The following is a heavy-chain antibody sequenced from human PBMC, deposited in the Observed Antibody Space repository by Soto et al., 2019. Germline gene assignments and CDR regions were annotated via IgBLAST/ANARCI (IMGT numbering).Heavy chain of an antibody. CDR2: ISYDGSNK. CDR3: ARGSLLVDAFDI. D-gene: IGHD6-6*01. Sequence: GGSLRLSCAASGFTFSSYAMHWVRQAPGKGLEWVAVISYDGSNKYYADSVKGRFTISRDNSKNTLYLQMNSLRAEDTAVYYCARGSLLVDAFDIWGQGTMVTVSS. CDR1: GFTFSSYA. J-gene: IGHJ3*02. V-gene: IGHV3-30*04.